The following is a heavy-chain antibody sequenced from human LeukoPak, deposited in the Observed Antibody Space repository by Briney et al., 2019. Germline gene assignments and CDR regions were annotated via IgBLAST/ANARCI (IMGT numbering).Heavy chain of an antibody. CDR2: IYASGRT. CDR1: GDSISSGDHY. Sequence: PSETLSLTCTVSGDSISSGDHYWTWVRQPAGKGLEWIGRIYASGRTVHNPSLKSRVTISLDPSENHFSLELSSVTAADTAIYFCASGLRSTGRSGNHFDYWSPGTLVTVSS. J-gene: IGHJ4*02. CDR3: ASGLRSTGRSGNHFDY. D-gene: IGHD4-17*01. V-gene: IGHV4-61*02.